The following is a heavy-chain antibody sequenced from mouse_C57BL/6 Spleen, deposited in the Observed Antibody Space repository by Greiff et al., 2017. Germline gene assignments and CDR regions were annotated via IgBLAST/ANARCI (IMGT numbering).Heavy chain of an antibody. V-gene: IGHV5-17*01. CDR3: ARARFAY. CDR1: GFTFSDYG. CDR2: ISSGSSTI. J-gene: IGHJ3*01. Sequence: EVQLKESGGGLVKPGGSLKLSCAASGFTFSDYGMHWVRQAPEKGLEWVAYISSGSSTIYYADTVKGRFTISRDNAKNTLFLQMTSLRSEDTAMYYCARARFAYWGQGTLVTVSA.